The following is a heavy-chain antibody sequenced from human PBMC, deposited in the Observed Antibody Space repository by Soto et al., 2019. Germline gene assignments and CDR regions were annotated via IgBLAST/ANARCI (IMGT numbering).Heavy chain of an antibody. V-gene: IGHV1-46*01. CDR1: GYTFINYH. D-gene: IGHD6-19*01. J-gene: IGHJ4*02. Sequence: QVQVVQSGAEVKKPGASVKVSCKTSGYTFINYHVHWVRQAPGQGLEWMGAINPNGGSTTYAQHLQGRITMTSDASTSTVYMDLSSLRSDDTAFYYCALPKNTLGWYNFWGQGSLVTVS. CDR2: INPNGGST. CDR3: ALPKNTLGWYNF.